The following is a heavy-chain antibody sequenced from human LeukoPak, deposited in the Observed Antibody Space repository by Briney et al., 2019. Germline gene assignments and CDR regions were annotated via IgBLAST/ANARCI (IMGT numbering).Heavy chain of an antibody. CDR2: INHSGST. J-gene: IGHJ4*02. D-gene: IGHD4-23*01. CDR1: GGSSSGYH. V-gene: IGHV4-34*01. Sequence: SETLSLTCAVYGGSSSGYHWSWIRQPPGKGLEWIGEINHSGSTNYNTTLKRRVTIAVDASKKQFSLELSSVTAADTAVYYCGREPSHGGHDYWGQGTLVTVGS. CDR3: GREPSHGGHDY.